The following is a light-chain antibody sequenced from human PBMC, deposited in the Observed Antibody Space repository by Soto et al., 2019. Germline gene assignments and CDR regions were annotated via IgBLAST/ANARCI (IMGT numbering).Light chain of an antibody. CDR1: QSVSSY. J-gene: IGKJ1*01. CDR2: DAS. Sequence: EIVLTQSAGTLSLSPGERATLSCRASQSVSSYLAWYQQKPGQGPRLLIYDASSRATDIPDRFSGSGSGTDFTLTISRLEPEDFAVYYCQQYGSSPQTFGQGTKVEIK. CDR3: QQYGSSPQT. V-gene: IGKV3-20*01.